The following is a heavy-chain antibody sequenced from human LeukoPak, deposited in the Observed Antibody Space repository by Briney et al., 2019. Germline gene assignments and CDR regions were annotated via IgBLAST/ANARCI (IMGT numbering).Heavy chain of an antibody. J-gene: IGHJ4*02. D-gene: IGHD3-22*01. V-gene: IGHV3-23*01. Sequence: GGSLRLSCAASGFTFSSYAMSWVRQAPGKGLEWVSAISSGGSTYYADSVKGRFTISRDNSKNTLYLQMNSLRAEDTAVYYCAKDLGRYYYDSSGYHSDYWGQGTLVTVSS. CDR2: ISSGGST. CDR3: AKDLGRYYYDSSGYHSDY. CDR1: GFTFSSYA.